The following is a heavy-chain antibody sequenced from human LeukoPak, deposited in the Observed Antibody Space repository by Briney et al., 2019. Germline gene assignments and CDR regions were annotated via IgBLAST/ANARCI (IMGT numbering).Heavy chain of an antibody. J-gene: IGHJ3*02. V-gene: IGHV3-30*18. CDR3: AKFAYNWNAPDGFDM. CDR1: RFSFSDYD. D-gene: IGHD1-1*01. Sequence: GGSLRLSCRASRFSFSDYDMHWVRQAPGKGLEWVVVISYDGSVKHYADSVRGRFTISRDNSKSTLFLQMNSLRTDDTSVYFCAKFAYNWNAPDGFDMWGQGTMVIVAS. CDR2: ISYDGSVK.